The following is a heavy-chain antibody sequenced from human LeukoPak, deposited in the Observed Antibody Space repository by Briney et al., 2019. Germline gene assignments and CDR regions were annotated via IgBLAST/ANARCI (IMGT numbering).Heavy chain of an antibody. D-gene: IGHD1-14*01. CDR1: GFTFSGHW. Sequence: GGSLRLSCAASGFTFSGHWMSCVRQAPGKGLEGVANINQGGSDKYYVDSVKGRFTISRDNANNLLYLQMNSLRGEDTAVYYCTRDRSRAEDDWGQGTLVTVSS. CDR2: INQGGSDK. CDR3: TRDRSRAEDD. J-gene: IGHJ4*02. V-gene: IGHV3-7*01.